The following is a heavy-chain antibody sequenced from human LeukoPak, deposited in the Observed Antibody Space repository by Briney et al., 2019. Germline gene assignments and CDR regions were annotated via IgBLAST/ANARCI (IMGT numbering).Heavy chain of an antibody. Sequence: RPSETLSLTCAVYGGSFSGYYWSWIRQPPGKGLEWIGEINHSGSTNYNPSLKSRVTISEDTSKNQFSLKLSSVTAADTAVYYCARSRYDYVWGSYRYTLDYWGQGTLVTVSS. CDR1: GGSFSGYY. D-gene: IGHD3-16*02. CDR2: INHSGST. V-gene: IGHV4-34*01. J-gene: IGHJ4*02. CDR3: ARSRYDYVWGSYRYTLDY.